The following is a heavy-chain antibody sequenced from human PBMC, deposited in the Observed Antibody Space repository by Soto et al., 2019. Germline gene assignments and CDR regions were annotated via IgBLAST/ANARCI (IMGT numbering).Heavy chain of an antibody. CDR3: ARYYDSSGSLDY. D-gene: IGHD3-22*01. Sequence: SETLSLTCAVSGGSISSGGYSWSWIRQPPGKGLEWIGYIYHSGSTYYNPSLKSRVTISVDRSKNQFSLKLSSVTAADTAVYYCARYYDSSGSLDYWGQGTLVTVSS. CDR1: GGSISSGGYS. CDR2: IYHSGST. V-gene: IGHV4-30-2*02. J-gene: IGHJ4*02.